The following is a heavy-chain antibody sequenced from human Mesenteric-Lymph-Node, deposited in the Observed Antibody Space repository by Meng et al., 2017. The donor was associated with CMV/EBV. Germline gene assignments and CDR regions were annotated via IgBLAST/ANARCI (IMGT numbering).Heavy chain of an antibody. Sequence: ASVKVSCKASGYTFTNYGFSWVRQAPGQGLEWMGWINTYNGNTNYAQKLQGRVTMTTDTSTTTAYMEVRSLRSDDTAVYYCARGDYYDKYVFDIWGQGTMVTVSS. J-gene: IGHJ3*02. CDR2: INTYNGNT. D-gene: IGHD3-22*01. CDR1: GYTFTNYG. CDR3: ARGDYYDKYVFDI. V-gene: IGHV1-18*01.